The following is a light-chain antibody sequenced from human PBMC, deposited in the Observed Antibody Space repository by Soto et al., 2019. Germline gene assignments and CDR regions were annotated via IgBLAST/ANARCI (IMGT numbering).Light chain of an antibody. V-gene: IGKV3-15*01. CDR3: QQYNNWWT. CDR2: GAF. Sequence: EIVMTQSPATLSVSPGERATLSCRASQSVSSNLAWYQQKPGQAPRLLIYGAFTRATGIPARFSGSGSGTDFTLTISSLQAEDFAVYYCQQYNNWWTFGQGTKVEIK. J-gene: IGKJ1*01. CDR1: QSVSSN.